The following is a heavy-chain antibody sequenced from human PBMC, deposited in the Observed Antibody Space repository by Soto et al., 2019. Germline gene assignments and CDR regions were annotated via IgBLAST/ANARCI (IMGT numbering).Heavy chain of an antibody. Sequence: SVKVSCKASGGTFGSYAMSWVRQAPGQGLEWMGGIIPIFGTANYAQKFQGRVTITADESTSTAYMELSSLRSEDTAVYYCARAREVDYYYYGMDVWGQGTTVTVSS. CDR2: IIPIFGTA. V-gene: IGHV1-69*13. CDR3: ARAREVDYYYYGMDV. CDR1: GGTFGSYA. D-gene: IGHD2-2*01. J-gene: IGHJ6*02.